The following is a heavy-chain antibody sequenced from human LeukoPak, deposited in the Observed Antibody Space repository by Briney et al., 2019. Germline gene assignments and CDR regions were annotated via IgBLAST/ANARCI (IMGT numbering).Heavy chain of an antibody. CDR2: IIPIFGTA. V-gene: IGHV1-69*01. CDR3: ARSHSRGYSYGPLPY. Sequence: SVKVSCKASGGTFSSYAISWVRQAPGQGLEWMGWIIPIFGTANYAQKFQGRVTITADESTSTAYMELSSLRSEDTAVYYCARSHSRGYSYGPLPYWGQGTLVTVSS. J-gene: IGHJ4*02. CDR1: GGTFSSYA. D-gene: IGHD5-18*01.